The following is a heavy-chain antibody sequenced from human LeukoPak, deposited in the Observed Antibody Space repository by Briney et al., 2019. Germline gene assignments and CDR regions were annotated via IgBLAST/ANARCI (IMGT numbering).Heavy chain of an antibody. D-gene: IGHD2-21*02. V-gene: IGHV3-43*02. J-gene: IGHJ4*02. CDR1: GFSFAYYA. CDR3: AKDIEAGTAGFSFDY. CDR2: ITANGDST. Sequence: GGSLRLSCAASGFSFAYYAMHWVRQAPGKGLEWVSLITANGDSTYYADSVKGRFTISRDNSRNSLSLQMNSLRTEDTALYYCAKDIEAGTAGFSFDYWGQGTLVAVSS.